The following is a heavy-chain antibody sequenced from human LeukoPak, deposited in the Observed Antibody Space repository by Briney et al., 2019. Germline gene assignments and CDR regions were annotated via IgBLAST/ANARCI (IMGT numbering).Heavy chain of an antibody. CDR1: GYTFTSYA. J-gene: IGHJ4*02. CDR3: ARDQDYYDSSGSLFY. D-gene: IGHD3-22*01. CDR2: TSTNTGNP. Sequence: ASVKVSCKASGYTFTSYAMNWVRQAPGQGLEWMGWTSTNTGNPTYAQGFTGRFVFSLDTSVSTAYLQISSLKAEDTAVYYCARDQDYYDSSGSLFYWGQGTLVTVSS. V-gene: IGHV7-4-1*02.